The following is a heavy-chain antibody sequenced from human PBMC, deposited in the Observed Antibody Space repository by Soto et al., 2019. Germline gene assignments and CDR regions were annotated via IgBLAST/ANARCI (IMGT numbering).Heavy chain of an antibody. Sequence: QVQLQESGPGLVKPSGTLSLTCAVSGGSISNSYWWSWVRQPPGKGLEWIGEIHHSGSTNYNPSLKLRVTIPVDKSKDQFSLNLTSVTAGDTAVYYCARHLGTIAVGGIPPYWGQGPLVAVSS. D-gene: IGHD6-19*01. CDR2: IHHSGST. J-gene: IGHJ4*02. CDR1: GGSISNSYW. CDR3: ARHLGTIAVGGIPPY. V-gene: IGHV4-4*02.